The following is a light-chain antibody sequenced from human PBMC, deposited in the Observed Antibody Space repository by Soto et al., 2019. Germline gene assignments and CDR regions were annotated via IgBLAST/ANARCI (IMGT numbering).Light chain of an antibody. V-gene: IGKV3-11*01. CDR3: QQRSNCFT. J-gene: IGKJ5*01. CDR2: DAS. Sequence: EIVLTQSPATLSLSPGERATLSCRASQSVSSYLAWYQQKPGQAPRLLIYDASNRATGIPARFSGSGSGTDFPLTISSLEPEDFAFYYCQQRSNCFTFGKGTRLEIK. CDR1: QSVSSY.